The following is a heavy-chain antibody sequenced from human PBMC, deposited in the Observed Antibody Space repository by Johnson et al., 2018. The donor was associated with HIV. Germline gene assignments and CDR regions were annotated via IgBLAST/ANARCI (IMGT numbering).Heavy chain of an antibody. J-gene: IGHJ3*02. CDR2: IYSGGST. V-gene: IGHV3-66*03. D-gene: IGHD2-2*01. CDR1: GFTVSSNY. Sequence: VQLVESGGGLIQPGGSLRLSCAASGFTVSSNYMSWVRQAPGKWLEWVSVIYSGGSTYYADSVKGRFTISRDNSKNTLYLQMNSQRAEDTAVYYCARDRCSSTSCIDAFDIWGQGTMVTVSS. CDR3: ARDRCSSTSCIDAFDI.